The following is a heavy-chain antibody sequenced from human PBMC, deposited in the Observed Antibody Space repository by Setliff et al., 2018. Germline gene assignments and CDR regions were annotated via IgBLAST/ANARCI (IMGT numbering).Heavy chain of an antibody. D-gene: IGHD3-10*01. CDR1: GGTFSSYA. CDR2: IIPILGIA. CDR3: ARDLAIRGVQFDY. Sequence: SVKVSCKASGGTFSSYAISWVRQAPGQGLEWMGGIIPILGIANYAQKFQGRVTITADKSTSTAYMELSSLRSEDTAVYYCARDLAIRGVQFDYWGRGALVTVSS. J-gene: IGHJ4*02. V-gene: IGHV1-69*10.